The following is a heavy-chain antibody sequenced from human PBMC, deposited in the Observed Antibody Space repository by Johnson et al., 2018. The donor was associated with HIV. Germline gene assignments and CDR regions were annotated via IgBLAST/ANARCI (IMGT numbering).Heavy chain of an antibody. CDR2: ISYNGSHK. D-gene: IGHD3-3*01. J-gene: IGHJ3*02. Sequence: QVQLVESGGGVVQPGRSLRLSCAASEFTFSNYAMDWVRQAPGNGLEWVALISYNGSHKYYADSVKGRFTISRDNSKNTLYLQMNSLSGEDTAVYYCARERAPYYDFWSGTRNSDAFDIWGQGTMVTVSS. V-gene: IGHV3-30*04. CDR3: ARERAPYYDFWSGTRNSDAFDI. CDR1: EFTFSNYA.